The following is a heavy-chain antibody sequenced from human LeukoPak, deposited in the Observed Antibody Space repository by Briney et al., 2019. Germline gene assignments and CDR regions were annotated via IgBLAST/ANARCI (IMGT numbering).Heavy chain of an antibody. D-gene: IGHD2-2*01. Sequence: ASVKVSCKASGYTFTAYYIQWVRQAPGQGLEWMGYISPNSGGTNYAQKFQGRVSMTRDTSITTAYMELSRLRSDDTAIYYCAREPGYCSSTSCYYYYYYYMDVRGKGTTVTVSS. J-gene: IGHJ6*03. CDR2: ISPNSGGT. CDR1: GYTFTAYY. CDR3: AREPGYCSSTSCYYYYYYYMDV. V-gene: IGHV1-2*02.